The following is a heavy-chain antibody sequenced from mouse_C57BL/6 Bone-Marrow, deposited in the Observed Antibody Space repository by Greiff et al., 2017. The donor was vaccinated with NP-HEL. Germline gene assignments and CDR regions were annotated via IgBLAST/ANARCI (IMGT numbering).Heavy chain of an antibody. V-gene: IGHV3-6*01. CDR1: GYSITSGYY. CDR2: ISYDGSN. Sequence: ESGPGLVKPSQSLSLTCSVTGYSITSGYYWNWIRQFPGNKLEWMGYISYDGSNNYNPSLKNRISITRDTSKNQFFLKLNSVTTEDTAAYYCARGELGPPFDDWGQGTTLTVSS. J-gene: IGHJ2*01. CDR3: ARGELGPPFDD. D-gene: IGHD4-1*01.